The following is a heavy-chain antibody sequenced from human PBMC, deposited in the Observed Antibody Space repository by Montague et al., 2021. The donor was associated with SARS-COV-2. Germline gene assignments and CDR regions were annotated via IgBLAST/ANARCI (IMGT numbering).Heavy chain of an antibody. CDR2: IYHSGNT. J-gene: IGHJ5*02. Sequence: SETLSLTCAVYGGSFSGYYWSWIRQPAGKGLEWIGEIYHSGNTNXNPSLKSRVTISVDKSKNQFSLKLSSVTAADTAVYYCAARTSGYHNWFDPWGQGTLVTVSS. V-gene: IGHV4-34*01. CDR3: AARTSGYHNWFDP. D-gene: IGHD3-22*01. CDR1: GGSFSGYY.